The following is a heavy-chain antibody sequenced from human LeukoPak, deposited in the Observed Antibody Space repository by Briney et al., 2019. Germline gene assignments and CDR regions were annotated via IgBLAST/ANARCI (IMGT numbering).Heavy chain of an antibody. Sequence: GGSLRLSCAASGFTFSSYTMNWVRQAPGKGLEWVSSISSGSDNIYYADSVKGRFTISRDNAKNSLSLQMNSLRAEDTAVYYCARAWGGYSYGHPYYFDSWGQGTLVTVSS. D-gene: IGHD5-18*01. CDR2: ISSGSDNI. V-gene: IGHV3-21*01. CDR1: GFTFSSYT. CDR3: ARAWGGYSYGHPYYFDS. J-gene: IGHJ4*02.